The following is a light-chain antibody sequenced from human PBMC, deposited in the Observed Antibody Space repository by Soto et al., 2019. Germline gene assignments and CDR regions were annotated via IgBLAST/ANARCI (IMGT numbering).Light chain of an antibody. V-gene: IGKV4-1*01. CDR1: QNIFYSSNNKNY. CDR2: WAS. Sequence: DIVLTQSPDSLAVSLGDRATITRKSSQNIFYSSNNKNYLAWYQQKPGQPPKLLIYWASTRESGVPDRFSGSGSGTEFTLTIISLQAEDVAVYYCQQYYTAPTWTFGQGTKVEIK. J-gene: IGKJ1*01. CDR3: QQYYTAPTWT.